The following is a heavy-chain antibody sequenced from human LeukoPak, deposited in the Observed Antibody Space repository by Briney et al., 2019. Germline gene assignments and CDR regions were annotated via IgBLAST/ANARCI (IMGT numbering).Heavy chain of an antibody. CDR1: GGSISSSSYY. J-gene: IGHJ4*02. V-gene: IGHV4-39*07. D-gene: IGHD6-13*01. Sequence: PSETLSLTCTVSGGSISSSSYYWGWIRQPPGKGLEWIGSIYYSGSTYYNPSLKSRVTISVDTSKNQFSLKLSSVTAADTAVYYCARGPSSWFITIGYWGQGTLVAVSS. CDR2: IYYSGST. CDR3: ARGPSSWFITIGY.